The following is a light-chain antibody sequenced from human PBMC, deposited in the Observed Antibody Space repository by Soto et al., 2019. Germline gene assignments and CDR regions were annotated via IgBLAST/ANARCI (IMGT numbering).Light chain of an antibody. CDR1: SSNIGAGYD. CDR2: GNS. J-gene: IGLJ2*01. CDR3: QSYDSSLSGVV. Sequence: QSVLTQPPSVSGAPGQRVTIFCTGSSSNIGAGYDVHWYQQLPGTAPKLLIYGNSNRPSGVPDRFSGSKSGTSASLAITRLQAEDEADYYCQSYDSSLSGVVFGVGTKLTVL. V-gene: IGLV1-40*01.